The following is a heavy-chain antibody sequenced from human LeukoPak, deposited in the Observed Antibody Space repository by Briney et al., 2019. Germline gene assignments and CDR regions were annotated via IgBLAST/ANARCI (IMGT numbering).Heavy chain of an antibody. J-gene: IGHJ6*02. Sequence: SETLSLTCTVSGGSISSYYMSWIRQPPGKGLEWIWYIYYSGSTNYNPSLKSRVTISVDTSKNQFSLKLSSVTAADTAVYYCARLRPRVTTVDYYYYGMDVWGQGTTVTVSS. CDR1: GGSISSYY. D-gene: IGHD4-23*01. CDR3: ARLRPRVTTVDYYYYGMDV. CDR2: IYYSGST. V-gene: IGHV4-59*08.